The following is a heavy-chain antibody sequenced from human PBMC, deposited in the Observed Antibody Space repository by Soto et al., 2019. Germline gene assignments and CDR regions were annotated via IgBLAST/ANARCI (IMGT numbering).Heavy chain of an antibody. CDR2: ISYDGSNK. CDR3: AKGVYGMDV. Sequence: PGGSLRLSCAASGFTFSSYGMHWVRQAPGKGLEWVAVISYDGSNKYYADSVKGRFTISRDNSKNTLYLQMNSLRAEDTAVYYCAKGVYGMDVWGQGTTVTV. J-gene: IGHJ6*02. V-gene: IGHV3-30*18. CDR1: GFTFSSYG.